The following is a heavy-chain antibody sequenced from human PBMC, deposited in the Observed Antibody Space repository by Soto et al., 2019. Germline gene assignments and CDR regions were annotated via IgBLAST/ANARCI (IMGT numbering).Heavy chain of an antibody. CDR1: GFTFSGSA. CDR3: TAWNSGSQTDY. CDR2: IRSKANSYAT. J-gene: IGHJ4*02. D-gene: IGHD1-26*01. V-gene: IGHV3-73*02. Sequence: EVQLVESGGGLVQPGGSLKLSCAASGFTFSGSAMHWVRQASGKGLEWVGRIRSKANSYATAYAASVKGRFTISRDDSKNTAYLQMNSLKTEDTAVYSCTAWNSGSQTDYWAQGTLVTVSS.